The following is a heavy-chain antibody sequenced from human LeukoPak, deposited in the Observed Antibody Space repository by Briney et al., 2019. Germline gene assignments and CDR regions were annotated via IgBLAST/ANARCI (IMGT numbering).Heavy chain of an antibody. Sequence: SETLSLTCTVSGGSISRYYWSWIRQPPGKGLEWIGYIYYSGSTNYNPSLKSRVTISVDTSKNQFSLKLSSVTAADTAVYYCARGSIAAAGGDRTYYFDYWGQGTLVTVSS. CDR3: ARGSIAAAGGDRTYYFDY. D-gene: IGHD6-13*01. V-gene: IGHV4-59*01. CDR2: IYYSGST. CDR1: GGSISRYY. J-gene: IGHJ4*02.